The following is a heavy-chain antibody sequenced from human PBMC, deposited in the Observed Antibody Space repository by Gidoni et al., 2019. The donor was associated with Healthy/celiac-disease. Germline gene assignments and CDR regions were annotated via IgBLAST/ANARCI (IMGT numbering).Heavy chain of an antibody. D-gene: IGHD6-13*01. J-gene: IGHJ4*02. CDR2: GST. V-gene: IGHV4-4*02. CDR3: ASYSYSSSWENQFDY. Sequence: GSTNYNPSLKSRVTISVDKSKNQFSLKLSSVTAADTAVYYCASYSYSSSWENQFDYWGQGTLVTVSS.